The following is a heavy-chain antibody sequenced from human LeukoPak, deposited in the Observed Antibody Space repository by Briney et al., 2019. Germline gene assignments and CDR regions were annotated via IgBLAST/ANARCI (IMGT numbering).Heavy chain of an antibody. CDR2: INPNSGGT. J-gene: IGHJ6*03. V-gene: IGHV1-2*02. CDR1: GYTFTSYY. CDR3: ASGGFAAAADYYYYCMDV. Sequence: GASVKVSCKASGYTFTSYYMHWVRQAPGQGLEWMGWINPNSGGTNYAQKFQGRVTMTRDTSISTAYMELSRLRSDDTAVYYCASGGFAAAADYYYYCMDVWGKGTTVTISS. D-gene: IGHD6-13*01.